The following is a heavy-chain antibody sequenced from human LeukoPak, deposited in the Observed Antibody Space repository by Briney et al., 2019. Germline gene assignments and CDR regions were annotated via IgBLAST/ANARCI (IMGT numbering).Heavy chain of an antibody. Sequence: ASVKVSCKASGYTFTSYAMHWVRQAPGQRLEWMGWINAGNGNTKYSQKFQGRVTITRDTSASTAYMELSSLRSEDTAVYYCARQRPRGIVGATNWFDPWGQGTLVTVSS. CDR2: INAGNGNT. V-gene: IGHV1-3*01. D-gene: IGHD1-26*01. CDR1: GYTFTSYA. J-gene: IGHJ5*02. CDR3: ARQRPRGIVGATNWFDP.